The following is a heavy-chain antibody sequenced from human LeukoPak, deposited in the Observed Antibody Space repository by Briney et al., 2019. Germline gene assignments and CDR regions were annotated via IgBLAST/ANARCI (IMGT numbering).Heavy chain of an antibody. CDR2: INSSSSYI. D-gene: IGHD3-3*01. CDR1: GFTFSSYS. Sequence: GGSLRLSCVASGFTFSSYSVNWLRQAPGKGLEGVSSINSSSSYIYYADSVKGRFTISRDNAQNSLYLQMNSLSAEDTAVYYCARGPSRTIFGVVTKYYYYYMDVWGKGTTVTVSS. CDR3: ARGPSRTIFGVVTKYYYYYMDV. V-gene: IGHV3-21*01. J-gene: IGHJ6*03.